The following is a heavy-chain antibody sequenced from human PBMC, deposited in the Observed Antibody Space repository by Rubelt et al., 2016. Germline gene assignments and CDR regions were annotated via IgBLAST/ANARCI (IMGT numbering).Heavy chain of an antibody. J-gene: IGHJ6*02. Sequence: QVQLQQWGAGLLKPSETLSLTCAVYGGSISSGGYYWSWIRQHPGKGLEWIGYIYYSGSTYYNPSLKSRVTISVDTSKNQFSLKLSSVTAADTAVYYCVSVTIVRNYYYGMDVWGQGTTVTVSS. D-gene: IGHD4-11*01. CDR2: IYYSGST. V-gene: IGHV4-31*11. CDR1: GGSISSGGYY. CDR3: VSVTIVRNYYYGMDV.